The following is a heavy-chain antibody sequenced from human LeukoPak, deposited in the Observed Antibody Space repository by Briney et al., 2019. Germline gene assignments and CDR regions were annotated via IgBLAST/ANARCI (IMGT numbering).Heavy chain of an antibody. Sequence: SETLSLTCTVSGGSISRYYWSWIRQPPGKGLEWIGYIYNIGSTNYNPSLKSRVTISVDTSKNQISLKVSSVTAADTAVYYCARGGLYWYFDLWGRGTLVTVSS. CDR3: ARGGLYWYFDL. D-gene: IGHD3/OR15-3a*01. V-gene: IGHV4-59*01. CDR2: IYNIGST. CDR1: GGSISRYY. J-gene: IGHJ2*01.